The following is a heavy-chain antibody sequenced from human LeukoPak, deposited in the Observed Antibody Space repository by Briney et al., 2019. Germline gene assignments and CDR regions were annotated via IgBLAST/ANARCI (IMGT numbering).Heavy chain of an antibody. Sequence: GGSLRLSCAASGFTFSSHGMHWVRQAPGKGLEWVAVLWYDGRIKYYAESVKGRFTISRDNSKNTLYLQMNSLRAEDTAVYYCARNYCGGDCYVDYWGQGTLVTVSS. CDR2: LWYDGRIK. V-gene: IGHV3-33*01. CDR1: GFTFSSHG. J-gene: IGHJ4*02. CDR3: ARNYCGGDCYVDY. D-gene: IGHD2-21*02.